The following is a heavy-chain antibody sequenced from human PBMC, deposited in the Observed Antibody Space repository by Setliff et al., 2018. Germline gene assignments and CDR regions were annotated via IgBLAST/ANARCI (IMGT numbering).Heavy chain of an antibody. J-gene: IGHJ3*02. D-gene: IGHD3-10*01. CDR2: IIPIFGTA. Sequence: SVKVSCKASGGTFSSYAISWVRQAPGQGLEWMGGIIPIFGTANYAQKFQGRVTITADESTSTAYMELRSLTSDDTAVYYCARHGSSGKFDASDIWGQGTMVTVSS. V-gene: IGHV1-69*13. CDR1: GGTFSSYA. CDR3: ARHGSSGKFDASDI.